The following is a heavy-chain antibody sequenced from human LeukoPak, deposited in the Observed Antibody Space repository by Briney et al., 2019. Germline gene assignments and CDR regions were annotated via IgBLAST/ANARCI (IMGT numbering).Heavy chain of an antibody. V-gene: IGHV4-30-2*01. Sequence: SETLSLTCAVSGGSISSGGYSWSWIRQPPGKGLEWIGYIYHSGSTYYNPSLKSRVTISVDRSKNQFSLKLSSVTAADTAVYYCARGHGEGYLDYWGQGTLVTVSS. J-gene: IGHJ4*02. CDR2: IYHSGST. D-gene: IGHD3-10*01. CDR1: GGSISSGGYS. CDR3: ARGHGEGYLDY.